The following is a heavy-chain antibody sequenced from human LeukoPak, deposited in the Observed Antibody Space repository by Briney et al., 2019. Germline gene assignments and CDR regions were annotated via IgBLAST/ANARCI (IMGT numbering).Heavy chain of an antibody. CDR1: GYSISSGYY. CDR3: ARSTYYYDSSGYPWAFDI. V-gene: IGHV4-38-2*02. Sequence: SETLSLTCTVSGYSISSGYYWGWIRQPPGKGLEWIGSIYHSGSTYYNPSLKSRVTISVDTSKNQFSLKLSSVTAADTAVYYCARSTYYYDSSGYPWAFDIWGQGTMVTVSS. CDR2: IYHSGST. J-gene: IGHJ3*02. D-gene: IGHD3-22*01.